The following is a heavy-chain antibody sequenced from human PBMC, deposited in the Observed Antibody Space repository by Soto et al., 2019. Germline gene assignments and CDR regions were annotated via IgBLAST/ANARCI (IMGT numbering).Heavy chain of an antibody. CDR3: ANGGSSSWREEGYYYYMDV. CDR2: ISGSGGST. D-gene: IGHD6-13*01. V-gene: IGHV3-23*01. Sequence: GGSLRLSCAASGFTFSSYAMSWVRQAPGKGLEWVSAISGSGGSTYYADSVKGRFTISRDNSKNTLYLQMNSLRAEDTAVYYCANGGSSSWREEGYYYYMDVWGKGTTVTVSS. J-gene: IGHJ6*03. CDR1: GFTFSSYA.